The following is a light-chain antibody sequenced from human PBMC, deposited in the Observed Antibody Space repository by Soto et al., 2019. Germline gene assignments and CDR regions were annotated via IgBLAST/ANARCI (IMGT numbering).Light chain of an antibody. J-gene: IGKJ2*01. Sequence: DIQLTQSPSSLSASIGDRVTITCRASQSIGSYLSSYQHKQGKAPKLLIFGASYLKGGVPSRFSGSGSGTDFTLTITSLDPADFATYYCQQSYSTLMYTFGQGTKLEIK. CDR3: QQSYSTLMYT. CDR1: QSIGSY. CDR2: GAS. V-gene: IGKV1-39*01.